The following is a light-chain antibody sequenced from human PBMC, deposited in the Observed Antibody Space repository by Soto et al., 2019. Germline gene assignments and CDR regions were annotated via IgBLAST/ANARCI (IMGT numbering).Light chain of an antibody. CDR3: QQYGRSAIFT. CDR1: QSISSNY. CDR2: GAT. V-gene: IGKV3-20*01. J-gene: IGKJ3*01. Sequence: EIVLTQSPGTLSLSPGERAILFCRASQSISSNYLAWYQQKPGQAPRLLIYGATRRATGIPDRFSGSGSGRDFTLTISRLEPEDFAVYYCQQYGRSAIFTLGPGTTVDIK.